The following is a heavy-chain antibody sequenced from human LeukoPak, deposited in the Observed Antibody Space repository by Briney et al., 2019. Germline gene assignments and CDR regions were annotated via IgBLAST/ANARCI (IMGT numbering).Heavy chain of an antibody. CDR3: AREGRNYDYVWGSYRRPDYYGMDV. V-gene: IGHV3-48*04. Sequence: GGSLRLSCAASGFTFSSYSMNWVRQAPGKGLEWVSYISSSSSTIYYADSVKGRFTISRDNAKNSLYLQMNSLRAEDMAVYYCAREGRNYDYVWGSYRRPDYYGMDVWGQGTTVTVSS. J-gene: IGHJ6*02. D-gene: IGHD3-16*02. CDR1: GFTFSSYS. CDR2: ISSSSSTI.